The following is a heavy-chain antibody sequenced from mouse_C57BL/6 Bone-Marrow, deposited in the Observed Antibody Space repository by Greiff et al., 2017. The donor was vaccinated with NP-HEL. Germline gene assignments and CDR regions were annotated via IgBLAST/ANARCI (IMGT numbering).Heavy chain of an antibody. CDR3: TGPYDYDARSWFAY. D-gene: IGHD2-4*01. J-gene: IGHJ3*01. V-gene: IGHV6-3*01. CDR2: IRLKSDNYAT. CDR1: GFTFSNYW. Sequence: EVQLQESGGGLVQPGGSMKLSCVASGFTFSNYWMNWVRQSPEKGLEWVAQIRLKSDNYATHYAESVKGRFTISRDDSKSSVYLQMNNLRAEDTGIYYCTGPYDYDARSWFAYWGQGTLVTVSA.